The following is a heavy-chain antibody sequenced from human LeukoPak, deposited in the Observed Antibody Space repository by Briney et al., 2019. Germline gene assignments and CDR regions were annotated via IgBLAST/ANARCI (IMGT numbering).Heavy chain of an antibody. D-gene: IGHD3-9*01. CDR1: GFTFSSYW. CDR2: IKQDGGEK. Sequence: GGSLRLSCAASGFTFSSYWMSWVRQAPGKGLEWVANIKQDGGEKYYVDSVKGRFTISRDNAKNSLYLQMNSLRAEDTAVYYCARDEQYYDILTGYYEGPNYYGMDVWGQGTTVTVPS. V-gene: IGHV3-7*01. J-gene: IGHJ6*02. CDR3: ARDEQYYDILTGYYEGPNYYGMDV.